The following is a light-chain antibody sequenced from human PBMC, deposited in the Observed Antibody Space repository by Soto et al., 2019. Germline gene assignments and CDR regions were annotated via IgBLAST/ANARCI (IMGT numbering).Light chain of an antibody. CDR3: QQYYDLPIT. Sequence: DIQMTQSPSAPSASVGDRGTITCRASQGISDVLNWYRQKPGKAPKVPIYDASKRHTGVPERFSGRGSGKDFTLTISSLQPDDSATYYCQQYYDLPITFGQGTRLEIK. CDR2: DAS. CDR1: QGISDV. V-gene: IGKV1-33*01. J-gene: IGKJ5*01.